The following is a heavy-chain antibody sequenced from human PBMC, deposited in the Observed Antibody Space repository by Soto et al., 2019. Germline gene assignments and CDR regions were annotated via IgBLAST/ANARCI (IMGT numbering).Heavy chain of an antibody. J-gene: IGHJ4*02. CDR2: IYYSGST. CDR1: GGSISSYY. Sequence: QVQLQESGPGLVKPSETLSLTCTVSGGSISSYYWSWIRQPPGKGLEWIGYIYYSGSTNYNPSLNRRVTISVDTSKTQFSLKLSSVTAADTAVYYCARVVAGTIDYWGQGTLVTVSS. CDR3: ARVVAGTIDY. D-gene: IGHD6-19*01. V-gene: IGHV4-59*01.